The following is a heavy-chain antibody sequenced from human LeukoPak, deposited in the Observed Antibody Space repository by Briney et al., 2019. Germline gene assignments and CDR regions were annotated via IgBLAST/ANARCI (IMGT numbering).Heavy chain of an antibody. J-gene: IGHJ4*02. Sequence: PSGTLSLTCAVSGGSISTSNWWSCVRQPPGKGREWFGELYNSGTTNYNPSLKSRVTISVDKSKNQFSLKLSSVTAADTAVYYCASSIRYSGYEADYWGQGTLVTVSS. CDR2: LYNSGTT. V-gene: IGHV4-4*02. D-gene: IGHD5-12*01. CDR1: GGSISTSNW. CDR3: ASSIRYSGYEADY.